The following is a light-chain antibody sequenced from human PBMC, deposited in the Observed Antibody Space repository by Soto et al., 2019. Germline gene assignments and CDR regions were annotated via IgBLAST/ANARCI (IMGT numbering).Light chain of an antibody. J-gene: IGLJ3*02. CDR1: SSDVGGYNY. CDR2: SNN. V-gene: IGLV2-8*01. CDR3: AAWDDSLNGWV. Sequence: QSALTQPPSASGSPGQSVTISCTGTSSDVGGYNYVSWYQQHPGKAPKLLIYSNNQRPSGVPDRFSGAKSGTSASLAISGLQSGDEADYSCAAWDDSLNGWVFGGGTKLTVL.